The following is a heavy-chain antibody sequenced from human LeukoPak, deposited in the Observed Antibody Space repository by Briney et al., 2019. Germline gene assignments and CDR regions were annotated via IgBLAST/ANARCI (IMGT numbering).Heavy chain of an antibody. V-gene: IGHV4-59*08. CDR3: ARHLISSAGSGPLFDY. CDR1: GGSISSYY. J-gene: IGHJ4*02. Sequence: PSETLSLTCTVSGGSISSYYWSWIRQPPGKGLEWIGYIYYSGSTNYNPSLKSRVTISVDTSKNQFSLKLSSVTAADTAVYYCARHLISSAGSGPLFDYWGQGTLVTVSS. CDR2: IYYSGST. D-gene: IGHD5-12*01.